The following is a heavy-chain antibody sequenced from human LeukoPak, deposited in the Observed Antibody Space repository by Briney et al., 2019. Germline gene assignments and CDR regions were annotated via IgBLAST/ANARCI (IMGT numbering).Heavy chain of an antibody. J-gene: IGHJ3*02. Sequence: PSETLSLTCAVYGGSFSGYYWSWIRQPPGKGLEWIGEINHSGSTNYNPSLKSRVTISVDTSKNQFSLKLSSVTAADTAVYYCARGRYYCSGGSCYDAFDIWGQGTMVTVSS. D-gene: IGHD2-15*01. CDR2: INHSGST. V-gene: IGHV4-34*01. CDR1: GGSFSGYY. CDR3: ARGRYYCSGGSCYDAFDI.